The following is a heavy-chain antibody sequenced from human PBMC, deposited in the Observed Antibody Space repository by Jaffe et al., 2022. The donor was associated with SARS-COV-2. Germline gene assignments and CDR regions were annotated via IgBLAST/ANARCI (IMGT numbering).Heavy chain of an antibody. V-gene: IGHV3-21*01. CDR1: GFTFSSYT. J-gene: IGHJ3*02. Sequence: EVQLVESGGGLVKPGGSLRLSCAASGFTFSSYTMNWVRQAPGKGLEWVSSISSSTSYIYYADSVKGRFTISKDTARNSVYLQMNSLSAEDTAVYYCARDPNTSGWSDDTFDIWGQGTMVTVSS. CDR3: ARDPNTSGWSDDTFDI. CDR2: ISSSTSYI. D-gene: IGHD6-19*01.